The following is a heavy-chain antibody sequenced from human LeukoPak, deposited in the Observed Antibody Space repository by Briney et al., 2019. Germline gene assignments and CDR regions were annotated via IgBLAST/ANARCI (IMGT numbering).Heavy chain of an antibody. J-gene: IGHJ4*02. V-gene: IGHV3-23*01. CDR3: AKRGTRSSGSCIDY. D-gene: IGHD2-15*01. Sequence: PGGSLRLSCAASGFTFSSYGMTWVRQAPGKGLEWVSAITGSGDNTYYADSVKGRFSISRDNSKNTLYLQMNSLRAEDTAVYYCAKRGTRSSGSCIDYWGQGTPVTVSS. CDR1: GFTFSSYG. CDR2: ITGSGDNT.